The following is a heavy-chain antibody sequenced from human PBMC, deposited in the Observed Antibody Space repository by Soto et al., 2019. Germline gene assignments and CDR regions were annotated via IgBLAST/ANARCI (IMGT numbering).Heavy chain of an antibody. CDR2: ISANIIST. CDR3: ARVDTPTVRVGMDV. V-gene: IGHV3-23*01. CDR1: GFNFNSHA. D-gene: IGHD2-15*01. Sequence: EVQLLESGGGLVQPGGSLRLSCAASGFNFNSHAMTWVRQAPGKGLEWVSTISANIISTYYADSVKGRFTISRDNSKNTLYLQTSSLSVEDTAVYHCARVDTPTVRVGMDVWGQGTTVTVSS. J-gene: IGHJ6*02.